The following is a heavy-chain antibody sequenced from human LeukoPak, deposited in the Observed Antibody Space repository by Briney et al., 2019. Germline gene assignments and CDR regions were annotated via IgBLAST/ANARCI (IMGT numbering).Heavy chain of an antibody. D-gene: IGHD3-22*01. Sequence: GGSLRLSCAASGYTFSSYAMHWVRQAPGKGLEWVAVISYDGSNKYYADSVKGRFTISRDNSKNTLYLQMNSLRAEDTAVYYCARATRYYYDSSGYSLYFDYWGQGTLVTVSS. CDR3: ARATRYYYDSSGYSLYFDY. J-gene: IGHJ4*02. CDR2: ISYDGSNK. V-gene: IGHV3-30-3*01. CDR1: GYTFSSYA.